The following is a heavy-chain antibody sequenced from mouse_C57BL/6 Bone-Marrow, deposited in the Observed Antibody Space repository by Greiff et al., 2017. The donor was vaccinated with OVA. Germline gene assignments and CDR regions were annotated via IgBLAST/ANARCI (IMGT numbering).Heavy chain of an antibody. J-gene: IGHJ4*01. CDR2: ISYDGSN. Sequence: EVQRVESGPGLVKPSQSLSLTCSVTGYSITSGYYWNWIRQFPGNQLEWMGYISYDGSNNYNPSLKNRISLTLYTSKNQLFLKLNSVTTEDTATYYCARDLDYGSSLVPLGRAMDYWGQGTSVTVSS. CDR3: ARDLDYGSSLVPLGRAMDY. CDR1: GYSITSGYY. V-gene: IGHV3-6*01. D-gene: IGHD1-1*01.